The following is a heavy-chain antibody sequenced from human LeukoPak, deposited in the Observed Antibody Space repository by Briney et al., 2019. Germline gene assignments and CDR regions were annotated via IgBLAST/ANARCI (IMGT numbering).Heavy chain of an antibody. CDR1: GFSIGSGYY. Sequence: SETLSLTCDVSGFSIGSGYYWGWIRQPPGKGPEWIGSIYHSGNTYYNPSLKSRVTMSVDTSENQFSLKLNSVTAADTALHYCAGTAGYYAYWGQGTLVTVSS. D-gene: IGHD3-9*01. CDR3: AGTAGYYAY. V-gene: IGHV4-38-2*01. CDR2: IYHSGNT. J-gene: IGHJ4*02.